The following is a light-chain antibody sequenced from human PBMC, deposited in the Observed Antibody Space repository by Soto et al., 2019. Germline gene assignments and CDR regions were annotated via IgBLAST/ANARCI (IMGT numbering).Light chain of an antibody. CDR1: QSVSSN. CDR2: GVS. J-gene: IGKJ4*01. CDR3: QQYSSWPLT. Sequence: EIVMTQSPAALSVSPGERATLSCRASQSVSSNLAWYQQKPGQAPRLLIHGVSNRATGIPARFSGSGSGTEFTLTISSLQSEDFAVYYCQQYSSWPLTFGGGTKVEIK. V-gene: IGKV3D-15*01.